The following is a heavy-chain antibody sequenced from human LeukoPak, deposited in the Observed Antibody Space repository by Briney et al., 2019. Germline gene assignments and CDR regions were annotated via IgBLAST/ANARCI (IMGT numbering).Heavy chain of an antibody. V-gene: IGHV1-8*01. CDR2: MNPNSGNT. CDR3: ARGRGSGHKENWFDP. D-gene: IGHD6-19*01. Sequence: ASVKVSCKASGCAFTTYDINWVRQATGQGPEWMGWMNPNSGNTGYTQNFQGRVTMTRNTSISTAYMELSSLKSEDTAVYYCARGRGSGHKENWFDPWGQGTLVTVSS. J-gene: IGHJ5*02. CDR1: GCAFTTYD.